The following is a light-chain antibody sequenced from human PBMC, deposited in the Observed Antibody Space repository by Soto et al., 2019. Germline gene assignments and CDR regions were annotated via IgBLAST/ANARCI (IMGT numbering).Light chain of an antibody. V-gene: IGLV2-14*03. CDR1: SSDVGRYNY. Sequence: QSVLTQPASVSGSPGQSIAISCTGTSSDVGRYNYVSWYQQHPGKAPKLMIYEVSNRPSGVSYRFSGSKSGNTASLTISGLQAEDEADYYCSAYTTSSTTLYVFGTGTKLTVL. CDR2: EVS. CDR3: SAYTTSSTTLYV. J-gene: IGLJ1*01.